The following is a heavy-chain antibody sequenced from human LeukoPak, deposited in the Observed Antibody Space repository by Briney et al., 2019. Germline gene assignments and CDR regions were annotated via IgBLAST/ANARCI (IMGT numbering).Heavy chain of an antibody. CDR1: GFTFSSYS. Sequence: GGSLRLSCAASGFTFSSYSMNWVRQAPGKGMEWVSSISSSSSYIYYADSVKGRFTISRDNAKNSLYLQMNSLRAADTAVYYCARERVAVAGTRYFDYWGQGTLVTVSS. D-gene: IGHD6-19*01. J-gene: IGHJ4*02. CDR2: ISSSSSYI. V-gene: IGHV3-21*01. CDR3: ARERVAVAGTRYFDY.